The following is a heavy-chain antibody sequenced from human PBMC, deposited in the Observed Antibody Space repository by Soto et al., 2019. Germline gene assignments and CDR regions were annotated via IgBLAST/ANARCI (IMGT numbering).Heavy chain of an antibody. CDR3: ARENGGNSGYYYGMDV. CDR2: IIPIFGTA. V-gene: IGHV1-69*13. J-gene: IGHJ6*02. D-gene: IGHD2-21*02. CDR1: GGTFSSYA. Sequence: SVKVSCKASGGTFSSYAISWVRQAPGQGLEWMGGIIPIFGTANYAQKFQGRVTITADESTSTAYMELSSLRSEDTAVYYCARENGGNSGYYYGMDVWGQGTTVTVSS.